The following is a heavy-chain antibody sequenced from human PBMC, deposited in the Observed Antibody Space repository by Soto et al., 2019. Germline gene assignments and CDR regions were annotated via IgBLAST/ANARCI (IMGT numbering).Heavy chain of an antibody. CDR3: ARDGVGGIQLNYYYGMDV. CDR2: IIPIFGTA. J-gene: IGHJ6*02. Sequence: SVKVSCKASGGTFSSYAISWVRQAPGQGLEWMGGIIPIFGTANYAQKFQGRVTITADESTSTAYMELSSLRSEDTAVYYCARDGVGGIQLNYYYGMDVWGQGTTVTVSS. CDR1: GGTFSSYA. D-gene: IGHD5-18*01. V-gene: IGHV1-69*13.